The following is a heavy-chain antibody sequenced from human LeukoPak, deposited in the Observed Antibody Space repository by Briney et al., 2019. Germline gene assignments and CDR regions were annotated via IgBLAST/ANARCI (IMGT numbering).Heavy chain of an antibody. CDR2: IYDSDSA. V-gene: IGHV4-59*01. J-gene: IGHJ4*02. Sequence: SETLSLTCTVSGGSISSYYWNWIRQPPGKGLEWTGYIYDSDSANYNPSLKSRVTISLDTSKNQLSLKLNSVSAADTAVYYCARAGTVVSYFGYWGQGTLVTVSS. CDR1: GGSISSYY. D-gene: IGHD3-10*01. CDR3: ARAGTVVSYFGY.